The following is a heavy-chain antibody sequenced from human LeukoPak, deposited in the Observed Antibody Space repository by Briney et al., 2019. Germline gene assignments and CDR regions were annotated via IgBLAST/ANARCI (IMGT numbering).Heavy chain of an antibody. Sequence: GGSLRLSCAASGFTFSSYAMSWVRQAPGKGLEWVSAISGSGGSTYYADSVKGRFTISRDNSKNTLYLQMNSLRAEDTAVYYCAKDEVKWELLYYFDYWARESWSPSPQ. CDR1: GFTFSSYA. V-gene: IGHV3-23*01. CDR3: AKDEVKWELLYYFDY. D-gene: IGHD1-26*01. J-gene: IGHJ4*02. CDR2: ISGSGGST.